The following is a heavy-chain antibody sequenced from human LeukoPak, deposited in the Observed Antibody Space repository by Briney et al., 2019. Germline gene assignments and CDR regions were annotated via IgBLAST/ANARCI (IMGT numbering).Heavy chain of an antibody. J-gene: IGHJ4*02. CDR2: ISYDGSNK. D-gene: IGHD6-19*01. CDR3: AREYSSGWYSTLGLDY. CDR1: GFTFSSYA. Sequence: GGSLRLSCAASGFTFSSYAMRWVRQAPGKGLEWVAVISYDGSNKYYADSVKGRFTISRDNSKNTLYLQMNSLRAEDTAVYYCAREYSSGWYSTLGLDYWGQGTLVTVSS. V-gene: IGHV3-30*04.